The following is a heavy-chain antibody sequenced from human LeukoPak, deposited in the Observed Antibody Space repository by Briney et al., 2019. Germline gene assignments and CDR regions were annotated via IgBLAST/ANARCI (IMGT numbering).Heavy chain of an antibody. CDR1: GGSISGYY. CDR2: IYYSGST. Sequence: SETLSLTCTVSGGSISGYYWSWIRQPPGKGLEWIAYIYYSGSTNYNPSLKSRATISVDTSKNQFSLKLTSVTAADTAVYYCARDQRGSSSLDYWGQGTLVTVSS. V-gene: IGHV4-59*01. CDR3: ARDQRGSSSLDY. D-gene: IGHD6-13*01. J-gene: IGHJ4*02.